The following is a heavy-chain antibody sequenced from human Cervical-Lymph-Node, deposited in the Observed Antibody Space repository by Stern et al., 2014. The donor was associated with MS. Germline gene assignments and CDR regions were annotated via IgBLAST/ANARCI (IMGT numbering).Heavy chain of an antibody. CDR1: GGSITSHGYY. D-gene: IGHD2-15*01. CDR3: VRSYSAEYFED. CDR2: IYYGGNS. V-gene: IGHV4-31*11. J-gene: IGHJ1*01. Sequence: MQPVESGPGLVKPSQTLSLTCAVSGGSITSHGYYWSWIRQFPGNGLEWIGYIYYGGNSYYNPSLKSRVSISIEASKDQFSLRLISLTAADTAVYYCVRSYSAEYFEDWGQGTLVTVSS.